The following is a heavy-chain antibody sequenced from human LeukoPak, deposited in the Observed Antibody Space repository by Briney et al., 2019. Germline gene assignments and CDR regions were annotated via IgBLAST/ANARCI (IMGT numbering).Heavy chain of an antibody. CDR1: GDSISSGDYF. J-gene: IGHJ3*02. CDR3: AREVIMVTTSSDAFDM. D-gene: IGHD4-17*01. Sequence: SETLSLTCDVSGDSISSGDYFWSWIRQPPGKGLGWIGYIYHSGSAHYNPSLKSRVTISVDTSKNQFSLVVSSVTAADTAVYYCAREVIMVTTSSDAFDMWGQGTMVTVSS. V-gene: IGHV4-30-4*01. CDR2: IYHSGSA.